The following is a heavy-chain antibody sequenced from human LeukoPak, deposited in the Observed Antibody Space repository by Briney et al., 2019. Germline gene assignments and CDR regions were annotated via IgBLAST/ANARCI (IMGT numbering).Heavy chain of an antibody. CDR3: AREDAVVVPAAIGAFY. CDR1: GYTFTGYY. D-gene: IGHD2-2*02. CDR2: INPNSGGT. V-gene: IGHV1-2*02. Sequence: ASVKVSCKASGYTFTGYYMHWARQAPGQGLEWMGWINPNSGGTNYAQKFQGRVTMTRDTSISTAYMELSRLRSDDTAVYYCAREDAVVVPAAIGAFYWGQGTLVTVSS. J-gene: IGHJ4*02.